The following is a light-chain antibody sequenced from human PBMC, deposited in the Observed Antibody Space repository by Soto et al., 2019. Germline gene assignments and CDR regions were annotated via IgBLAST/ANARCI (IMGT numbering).Light chain of an antibody. J-gene: IGKJ2*01. Sequence: EIVLTQSPGTLSLSAGERATLSCRASQSLTSGYLAWYQQKPGQAPRLLIYGASSRATGIPDGFSGSGSGTDFTLTISRLEPEDFAVYYCQQYKISPPSYTFGQGTKLDLK. CDR1: QSLTSGY. CDR3: QQYKISPPSYT. V-gene: IGKV3-20*01. CDR2: GAS.